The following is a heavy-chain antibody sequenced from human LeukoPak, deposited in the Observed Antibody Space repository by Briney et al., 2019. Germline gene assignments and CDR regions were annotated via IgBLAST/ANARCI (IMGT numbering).Heavy chain of an antibody. CDR3: ARGRIYYYDSSGYSLDY. J-gene: IGHJ4*02. D-gene: IGHD3-22*01. Sequence: SETLSLTCAVYGGSFSGYYWSWIRQPPGKGLEWIGEINHSGSTNYNPSLKSRVTISVDMSKNQFSLKLSSVTAADTAVYYCARGRIYYYDSSGYSLDYWGQGTLVTVSS. CDR2: INHSGST. V-gene: IGHV4-34*01. CDR1: GGSFSGYY.